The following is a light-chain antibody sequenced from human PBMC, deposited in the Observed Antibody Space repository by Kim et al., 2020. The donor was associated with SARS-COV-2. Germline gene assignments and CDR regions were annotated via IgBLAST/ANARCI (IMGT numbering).Light chain of an antibody. CDR2: GKN. V-gene: IGLV3-19*01. Sequence: VALGQNVMITCQGDSLRSYYASWYQQKPGQAPVVFIYGKNNRPSGIPDRFSGSSSGNTASLTITGAQAEDEAYYYCNSRDFSGLYVFGTGTKVTVL. J-gene: IGLJ1*01. CDR3: NSRDFSGLYV. CDR1: SLRSYY.